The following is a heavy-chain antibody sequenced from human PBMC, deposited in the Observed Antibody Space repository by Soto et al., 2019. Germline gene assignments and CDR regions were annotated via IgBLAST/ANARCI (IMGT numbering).Heavy chain of an antibody. CDR3: TRGLLSPKRDGWYYFDY. D-gene: IGHD6-19*01. V-gene: IGHV3-66*01. J-gene: IGHJ4*02. CDR2: LYGDGRT. CDR1: GLTVSNNY. Sequence: EVQLVESGGGLVQSGGSLRLSCAASGLTVSNNYMIWVRQAPGKRLEWVSVLYGDGRTFYADSVKGRFTISRDNSKNTLYLHLNGLRAEDTAVYYCTRGLLSPKRDGWYYFDYWGQGMLVTVSS.